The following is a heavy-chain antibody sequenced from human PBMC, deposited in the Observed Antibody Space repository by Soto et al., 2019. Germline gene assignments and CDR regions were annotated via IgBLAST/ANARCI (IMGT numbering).Heavy chain of an antibody. D-gene: IGHD5-18*01. CDR2: ISGSGGST. Sequence: GGSLRLSCAASGFTFSSYAMSWVRQAPGKGLEWVSAISGSGGSTYYADSVKGRFTISRDNSKNTLYLQMNSLRAEDTAVYYCAKARGVYSYGQYYFDYWGQGTLVTVSS. CDR1: GFTFSSYA. CDR3: AKARGVYSYGQYYFDY. V-gene: IGHV3-23*01. J-gene: IGHJ4*02.